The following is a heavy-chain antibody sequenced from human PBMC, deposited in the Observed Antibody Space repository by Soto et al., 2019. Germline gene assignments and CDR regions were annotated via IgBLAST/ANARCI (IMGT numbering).Heavy chain of an antibody. CDR1: GGSISSGGYY. D-gene: IGHD3-3*01. CDR3: ARSYYDFWSGYYSDYYYGMDV. V-gene: IGHV4-31*03. Sequence: QVQLQESGPGLVKPSQTPSLTCTVSGGSISSGGYYWSWIRQHPGKGLEWIGYIYYSGSTYYNPSLKSRVTISVDTSKNQFSLKLSSVTAADTAVYYCARSYYDFWSGYYSDYYYGMDVWGQGTTVTVSS. J-gene: IGHJ6*02. CDR2: IYYSGST.